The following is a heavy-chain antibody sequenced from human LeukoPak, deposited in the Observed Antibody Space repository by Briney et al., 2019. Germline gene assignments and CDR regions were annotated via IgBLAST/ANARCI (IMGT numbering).Heavy chain of an antibody. Sequence: KPSETLSLTCTVSGGSISSYYWSWIRQPPGKGLEWIGYIYYSGSTNYNPSLKRRVAISVDASKNQFSLKLSSVTAADTAVYYCARHWTEDSSGYYPFDIWGQGTMVTVSS. J-gene: IGHJ3*02. V-gene: IGHV4-59*08. D-gene: IGHD3-22*01. CDR1: GGSISSYY. CDR3: ARHWTEDSSGYYPFDI. CDR2: IYYSGST.